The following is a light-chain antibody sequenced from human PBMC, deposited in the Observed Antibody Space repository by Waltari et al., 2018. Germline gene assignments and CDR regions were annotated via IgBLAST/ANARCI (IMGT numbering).Light chain of an antibody. J-gene: IGKJ1*01. CDR3: QHYVNLPVT. CDR1: QSVSRA. V-gene: IGKV3-20*01. CDR2: AAS. Sequence: ELVLTQSPGNLSLSPGERATLSCRASQSVSRALAWYQQKPGQAPRLLIYAASTRATGVPDRFSGSGSGTDFSLTISRLDPEDFAVYYCQHYVNLPVTFGQGTKVEI.